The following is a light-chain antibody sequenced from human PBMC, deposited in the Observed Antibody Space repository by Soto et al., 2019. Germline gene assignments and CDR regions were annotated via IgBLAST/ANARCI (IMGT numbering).Light chain of an antibody. J-gene: IGKJ1*01. CDR1: QSISLW. CDR2: KTS. CDR3: QHYKDYSLT. V-gene: IGKV1-5*03. Sequence: DIHMTQSPSTLSASVGDRVTITRRASQSISLWVAWYQQKPGRAPNLLIYKTSSLETGVPSRFSGSGSGTEFTLTISSLQPDDFATYYCQHYKDYSLTFGQGTKVEVK.